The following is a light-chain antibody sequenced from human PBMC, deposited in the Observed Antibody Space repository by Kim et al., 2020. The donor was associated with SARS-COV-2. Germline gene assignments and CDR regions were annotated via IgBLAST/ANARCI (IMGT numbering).Light chain of an antibody. J-gene: IGLJ1*01. CDR2: DVS. CDR1: SSDVGAYNY. V-gene: IGLV2-14*03. Sequence: GQSITISCTGASSDVGAYNYVSWYQQHPGKAPKLMIYDVSYRPSGVSNRFSGSKSGNTASLTISGLQAEDEADYYCSSYTSSSTLIFGTGTKVTVL. CDR3: SSYTSSSTLI.